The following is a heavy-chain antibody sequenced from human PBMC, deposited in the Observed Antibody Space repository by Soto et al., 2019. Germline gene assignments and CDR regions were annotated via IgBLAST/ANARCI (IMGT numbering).Heavy chain of an antibody. J-gene: IGHJ4*02. CDR1: GGPITGSR. V-gene: IGHV4-4*07. CDR3: ASSAIMDIEVAGHFDN. D-gene: IGHD2-15*01. Sequence: PSETLSLTCSVSGGPITGSRWSWIRQPVGKGLEWIGRISPRGSANYNPSLKSRVTMSVDTSKNQFSLKVKSVTAADTAVYYCASSAIMDIEVAGHFDNWGQGILVT. CDR2: ISPRGSA.